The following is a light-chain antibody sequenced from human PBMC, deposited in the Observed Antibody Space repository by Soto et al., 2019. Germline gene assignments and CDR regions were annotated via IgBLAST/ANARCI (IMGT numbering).Light chain of an antibody. CDR3: QQYKKFSRT. Sequence: EIVMTQSPATLSVSPVERATLSCRASQSVRSNLAWYQHKPGQAPRLLIYDGSTRALGIPARFSGTGSGTEFTLTISSLQSEDFATYYCQQYKKFSRTFGQGTKVDI. CDR1: QSVRSN. J-gene: IGKJ1*01. CDR2: DGS. V-gene: IGKV3-15*01.